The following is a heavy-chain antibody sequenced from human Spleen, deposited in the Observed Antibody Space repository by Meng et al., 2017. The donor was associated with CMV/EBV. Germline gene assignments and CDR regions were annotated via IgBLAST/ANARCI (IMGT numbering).Heavy chain of an antibody. CDR3: AKDGVVPTAMDFNYFDY. V-gene: IGHV4-59*02. CDR2: IYYMGNT. D-gene: IGHD2-2*01. J-gene: IGHJ4*02. Sequence: SETLSLTCTVSGGSVSSYYWTWIRQPPGKGLEWIGYIYYMGNTDYNPSLKSRVTISVDTSKNSLYLQMNSLRAEDTALYYCAKDGVVPTAMDFNYFDYWGQGTLVTVSS. CDR1: GGSVSSYY.